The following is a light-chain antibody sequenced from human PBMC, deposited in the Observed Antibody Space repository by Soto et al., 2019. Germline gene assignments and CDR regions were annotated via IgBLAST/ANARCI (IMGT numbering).Light chain of an antibody. V-gene: IGKV3-15*01. Sequence: EIEMTQSPATLSVSPGGSATLSCRASQHVSSNLAWYRQKPGQPPTLLIYRASTRATGIPATFSRSGSGTEFTLTNSSLESEDFAVYFCQQYNQWLYTFGQGT. CDR3: QQYNQWLYT. CDR1: QHVSSN. J-gene: IGKJ2*01. CDR2: RAS.